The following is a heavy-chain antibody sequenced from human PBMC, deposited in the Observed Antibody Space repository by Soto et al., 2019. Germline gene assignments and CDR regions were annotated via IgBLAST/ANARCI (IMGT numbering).Heavy chain of an antibody. V-gene: IGHV5-10-1*01. J-gene: IGHJ4*02. CDR1: GYSFAGYW. CDR2: IDPSDSQT. CDR3: ARQIYDSDTGPNFRYYFDS. D-gene: IGHD3-22*01. Sequence: GESLKISCKGSGYSFAGYWITWVRQKPGKGLEWMGRIDPSDSQTYYSPSFRGHVTISVTKSITTVFLQWSSLRASDTAMYYCARQIYDSDTGPNFRYYFDSWGQGTPVTVSS.